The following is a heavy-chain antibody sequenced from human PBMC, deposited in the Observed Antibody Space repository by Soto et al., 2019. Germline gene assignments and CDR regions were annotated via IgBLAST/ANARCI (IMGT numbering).Heavy chain of an antibody. CDR3: SRHTTGYCSSTTCQGANY. CDR2: AYYSGSS. D-gene: IGHD2-2*01. CDR1: GGSISTSSYY. V-gene: IGHV4-39*01. J-gene: IGHJ4*02. Sequence: QLQLQESGPGLVKPSETLSLTCTVSGGSISTSSYYWDWMRQPPGRGPEWIGSAYYSGSSYYNPSPKSRVTIAVDTSKNQFCLTLTSVTAADTAVYYCSRHTTGYCSSTTCQGANYWGQGTLVTVSS.